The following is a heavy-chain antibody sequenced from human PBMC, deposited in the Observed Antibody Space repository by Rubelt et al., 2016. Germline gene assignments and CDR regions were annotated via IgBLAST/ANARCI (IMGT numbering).Heavy chain of an antibody. V-gene: IGHV3-66*01. Sequence: GRGLVQPGGSLRLSCAASGFTVSSNYMNWVRQALGKGLEWVSVIYSGGSTYYADSVKGRFTISRDNSQNTVHLQMNNLRVEDTAVYYCAMGRLNYWGQGTLVTVSS. D-gene: IGHD6-19*01. CDR3: AMGRLNY. CDR1: GFTVSSNY. J-gene: IGHJ4*02. CDR2: IYSGGST.